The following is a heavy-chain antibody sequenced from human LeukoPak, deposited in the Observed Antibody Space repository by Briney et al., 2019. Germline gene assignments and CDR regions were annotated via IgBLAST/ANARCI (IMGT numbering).Heavy chain of an antibody. CDR2: ISGSGGST. V-gene: IGHV3-23*01. D-gene: IGHD3-22*01. J-gene: IGHJ3*02. CDR1: GFTFSSYA. CDR3: AKLGYDSSGYYPDAFDI. Sequence: GGSLRLSCAASGFTFSSYAMSWVRQAPGKGLEWVSTISGSGGSTNYADSVKGRFTISRDNFKNTLYLQMNSLRAEDTAVYYCAKLGYDSSGYYPDAFDIWGQGTMVTVSS.